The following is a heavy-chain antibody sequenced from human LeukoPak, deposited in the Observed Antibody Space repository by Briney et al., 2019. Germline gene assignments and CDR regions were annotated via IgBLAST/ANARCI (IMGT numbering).Heavy chain of an antibody. J-gene: IGHJ4*02. V-gene: IGHV3-23*01. CDR3: AKTKGHYSD. CDR1: GFTFSNYG. D-gene: IGHD3-22*01. CDR2: VSGSGGTT. Sequence: GGSLRLSCAASGFTFSNYGMNSVRQAPGKGLEWVSGVSGSGGTTYYADSVKVRFTISRDNSKNSLSLQVSSLRAEDTAVYYCAKTKGHYSDWGQGTLVTISS.